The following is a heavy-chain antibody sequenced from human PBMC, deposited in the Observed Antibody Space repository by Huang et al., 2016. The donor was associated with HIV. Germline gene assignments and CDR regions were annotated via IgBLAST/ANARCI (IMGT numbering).Heavy chain of an antibody. CDR1: GGTFSNYG. CDR2: IIPIFGTA. Sequence: QVQLVQSGAEVKKPGSSVKVSCKASGGTFSNYGISWVRHVPGHGLEWMGGIIPIFGTAHYAQRFQGRVTITADDSTSTVYVELSSLRSEDTAVYYCARDFYDTPGELLYFFDHWGQGTLVTVSS. J-gene: IGHJ4*02. CDR3: ARDFYDTPGELLYFFDH. V-gene: IGHV1-69*13. D-gene: IGHD3-10*01.